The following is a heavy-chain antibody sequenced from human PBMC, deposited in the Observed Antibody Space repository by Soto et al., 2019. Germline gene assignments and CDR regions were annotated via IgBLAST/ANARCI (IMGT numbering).Heavy chain of an antibody. CDR3: ARDLQADY. CDR2: INAGNGNT. V-gene: IGHV1-3*01. J-gene: IGHJ4*02. CDR1: GYTFTSYA. Sequence: QVQLVQSGAEVKKPGASVKVSCKASGYTFTSYAMHWVRQAPGQRLEWMGWINAGNGNTKYSQKLQGRVTITRDTSARTAYMELSSLRSEDTAVYYCARDLQADYWGQGTLVTFSS.